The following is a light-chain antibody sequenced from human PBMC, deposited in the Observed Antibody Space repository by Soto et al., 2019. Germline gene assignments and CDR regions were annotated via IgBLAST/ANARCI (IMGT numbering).Light chain of an antibody. CDR1: QDINNY. CDR3: QQYDILPPT. V-gene: IGKV1-33*01. CDR2: DSS. Sequence: DIQMTQSPSSLSASVGDRVTITCQASQDINNYLVWYQQKPGKAPKLLIYDSSKLETGVPSRFSGGASGTDFTFTISGLQPEDVATYYCQQYDILPPTSGQGTKLEIK. J-gene: IGKJ2*01.